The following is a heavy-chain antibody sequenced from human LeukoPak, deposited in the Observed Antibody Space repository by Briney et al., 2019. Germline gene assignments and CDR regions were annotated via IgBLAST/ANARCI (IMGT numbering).Heavy chain of an antibody. CDR2: IASDGSTT. Sequence: GGSLRLSCVGSGFSLSDYWMHWVRQTPGKGLMWVSRIASDGSTTWYADSVKGRFTVSRDNAKNTLFLEMNSLRDEDTAVYYCAGDYIWGRLFWGQGTLVTVSS. V-gene: IGHV3-74*01. D-gene: IGHD3-16*01. CDR3: AGDYIWGRLF. J-gene: IGHJ4*01. CDR1: GFSLSDYW.